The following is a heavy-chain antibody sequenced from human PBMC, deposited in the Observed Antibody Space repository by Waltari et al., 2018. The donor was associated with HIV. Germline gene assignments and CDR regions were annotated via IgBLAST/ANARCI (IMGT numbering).Heavy chain of an antibody. CDR1: GGSISSSSYY. CDR2: IYYSVGT. Sequence: QLQLQESGPGLVKPSETLSLTCTVSGGSISSSSYYWGWIRQPPGKGLEWIGSIYYSVGTYDNPALKSRVTISVDTSKNQFSLKLSSVTAADTAVYYCARVREGGYYYDPFDYWGQGTLVTVSS. J-gene: IGHJ4*02. CDR3: ARVREGGYYYDPFDY. V-gene: IGHV4-39*01. D-gene: IGHD3-22*01.